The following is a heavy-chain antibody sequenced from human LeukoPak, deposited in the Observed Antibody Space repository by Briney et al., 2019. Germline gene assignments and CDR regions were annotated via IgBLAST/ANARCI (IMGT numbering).Heavy chain of an antibody. CDR2: IRYDGSYK. D-gene: IGHD1-26*01. J-gene: IGHJ4*02. Sequence: GSLRLSCAVSGITFSIYGMHWVRQAPGKGLEWVAFIRYDGSYKYYADSVKGRFTISRDNSKNTLYLQMNSLRAEDTAVYYCAKDVLQLSGTYQYYFDYWGQGTLVTVSS. CDR1: GITFSIYG. CDR3: AKDVLQLSGTYQYYFDY. V-gene: IGHV3-30*02.